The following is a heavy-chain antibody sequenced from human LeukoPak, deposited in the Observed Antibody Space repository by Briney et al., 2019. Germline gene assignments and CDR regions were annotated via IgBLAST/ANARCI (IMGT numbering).Heavy chain of an antibody. CDR3: ARDTMATRYYYMDV. Sequence: GASVKVSCKESGYTFTNYYIHWVRQAPGQGLECMGIINPSGGSTSYAQKFQGRVTMTRDTSTSTVYMELSSLRSEDTAVYYCARDTMATRYYYMDVWGKGTTVTVSS. V-gene: IGHV1-46*01. CDR2: INPSGGST. J-gene: IGHJ6*03. CDR1: GYTFTNYY. D-gene: IGHD5-12*01.